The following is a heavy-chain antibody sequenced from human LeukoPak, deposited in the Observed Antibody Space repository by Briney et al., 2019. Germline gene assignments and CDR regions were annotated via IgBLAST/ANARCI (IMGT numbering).Heavy chain of an antibody. CDR3: ARGATSLSYFDS. CDR2: IYHSGST. J-gene: IGHJ4*02. V-gene: IGHV4-59*01. CDR1: GGSISTYY. D-gene: IGHD2/OR15-2a*01. Sequence: SETLSLTCTVSGGSISTYYWSWIRRPPGKGLEWIGYIYHSGSTNYNPSLKSRVTISVDTSKNQFSLKLSSVTAADTAVYYCARGATSLSYFDSRGQGTLVTVSS.